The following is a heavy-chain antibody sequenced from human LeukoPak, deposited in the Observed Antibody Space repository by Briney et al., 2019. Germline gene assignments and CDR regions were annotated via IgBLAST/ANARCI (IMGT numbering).Heavy chain of an antibody. J-gene: IGHJ3*02. CDR3: ARDGHRRYYYDSSGREDAFDI. CDR2: ISTYNGYA. D-gene: IGHD3-22*01. CDR1: GYIFTNYG. V-gene: IGHV1-18*01. Sequence: GASVRVSCKASGYIFTNYGISWVRQAPGQGLEWMGWISTYNGYANYAQKLQGTVTMTMDTSTGTVYMELRSLRSDDTAVYYCARDGHRRYYYDSSGREDAFDIWGQGTMVTVSS.